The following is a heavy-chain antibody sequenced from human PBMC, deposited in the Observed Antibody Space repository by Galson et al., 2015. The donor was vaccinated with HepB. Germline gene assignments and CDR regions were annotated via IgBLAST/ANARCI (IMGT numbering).Heavy chain of an antibody. CDR2: ISYDGSNK. CDR1: GFTFSSYG. CDR3: AKSSHGCSSTSCPRLLSSSPTGYYGMDV. Sequence: SLRLSCAASGFTFSSYGMHWVRQAPGKGLEWVAVISYDGSNKYYADSVKGRFTISRDNSKNTLYLQMNSLRAEDTAVYYCAKSSHGCSSTSCPRLLSSSPTGYYGMDVWGQGTTVTVSS. V-gene: IGHV3-30*18. J-gene: IGHJ6*02. D-gene: IGHD2-2*01.